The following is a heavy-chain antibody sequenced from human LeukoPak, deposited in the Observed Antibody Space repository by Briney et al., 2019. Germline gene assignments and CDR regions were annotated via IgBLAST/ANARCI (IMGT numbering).Heavy chain of an antibody. V-gene: IGHV3-53*01. CDR2: IYSDNT. CDR1: GFTVSRNS. Sequence: GGSLRLSCTVSGFTVSRNSMSWVRQAPGKGLEWVSFIYSDNTHYSDSVKGRFTISRDSSKNTLYLQMNSLRAEDRAVYYCARRAGAYSHPYDYWGQGTLVTVSS. J-gene: IGHJ4*02. CDR3: ARRAGAYSHPYDY. D-gene: IGHD4/OR15-4a*01.